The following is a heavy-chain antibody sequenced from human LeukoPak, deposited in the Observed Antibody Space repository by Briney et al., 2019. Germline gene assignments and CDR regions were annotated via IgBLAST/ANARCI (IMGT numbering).Heavy chain of an antibody. J-gene: IGHJ4*02. D-gene: IGHD3-10*01. CDR3: ATIISHYFTSGSYHKADAPFFAD. Sequence: PGESLKISCKGSGYSFTSYWIGWVRQMPGKGLEWMGIIYPGDSDTRYSPSFQGQVAMSVDKSISTAYLQWSSLKASDTAMYFCATIISHYFTSGSYHKADAPFFADWGQGTLVTVSS. V-gene: IGHV5-51*01. CDR2: IYPGDSDT. CDR1: GYSFTSYW.